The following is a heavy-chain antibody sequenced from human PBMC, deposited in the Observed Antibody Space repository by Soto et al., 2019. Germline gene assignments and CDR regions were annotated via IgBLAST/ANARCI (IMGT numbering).Heavy chain of an antibody. CDR2: ISGSGGRT. D-gene: IGHD3-22*01. Sequence: GGSLRLSCAASGFTFSSYAMSWVRQAPGKGLEWVSAISGSGGRTYYADSVRGRFTISRDNSKNTLYLQMNGLRAEDTAVYYCAKDLGYYDTSAYYYIPGPFEDWGQGTLVTVSS. V-gene: IGHV3-23*01. J-gene: IGHJ4*02. CDR1: GFTFSSYA. CDR3: AKDLGYYDTSAYYYIPGPFED.